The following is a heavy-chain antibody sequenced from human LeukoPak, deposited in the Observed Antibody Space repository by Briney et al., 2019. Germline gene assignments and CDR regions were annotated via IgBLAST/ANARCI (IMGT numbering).Heavy chain of an antibody. D-gene: IGHD2-2*02. CDR2: MNPNSGNT. Sequence: ASVKVSCKASGYTFTNYDINWVRQATGQGLEWMGWMNPNSGNTGYAQKFQDRVTMTRSTSISTAYMELSGLRSEDTAVYYCARGRWTGYCTSASCYSGLDPWAREPWSPSPQ. V-gene: IGHV1-8*01. CDR1: GYTFTNYD. J-gene: IGHJ5*02. CDR3: ARGRWTGYCTSASCYSGLDP.